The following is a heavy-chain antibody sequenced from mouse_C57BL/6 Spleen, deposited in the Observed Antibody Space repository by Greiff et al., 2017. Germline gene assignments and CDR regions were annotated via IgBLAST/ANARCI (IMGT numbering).Heavy chain of an antibody. V-gene: IGHV5-17*01. CDR2: ISSGSSTI. Sequence: EVKLVESGGGLVKPGGSLKLSCAASGFTFSDYGMHWVRQAPEKGLEWVAYISSGSSTIYYADTVKCRFTIDRDKTKNSLFLKMTSLKSEDTAMYYRARDVYYAMDYWGQGTSVTVSS. CDR1: GFTFSDYG. CDR3: ARDVYYAMDY. J-gene: IGHJ4*01.